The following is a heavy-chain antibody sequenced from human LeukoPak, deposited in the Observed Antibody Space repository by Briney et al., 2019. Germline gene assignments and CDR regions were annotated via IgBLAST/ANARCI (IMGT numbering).Heavy chain of an antibody. Sequence: SETLSLTCTVSGGSISSYYWSWIRQPAGKGLEWIGRIYTSGSTNYNPSLKSRVTMSVDTSKNQFSPKLSSVTAADTAVYYCARVGATRPYYYYYYGMDVWGQGTTVTVSS. CDR2: IYTSGST. D-gene: IGHD1-26*01. CDR3: ARVGATRPYYYYYYGMDV. J-gene: IGHJ6*02. V-gene: IGHV4-4*07. CDR1: GGSISSYY.